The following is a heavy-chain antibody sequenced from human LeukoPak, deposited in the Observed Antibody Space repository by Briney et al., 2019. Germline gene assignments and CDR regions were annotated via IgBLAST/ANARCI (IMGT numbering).Heavy chain of an antibody. CDR1: GFTVSSNY. D-gene: IGHD5/OR15-5a*01. Sequence: GGSLGLSCAASGFTVSSNYMSWVRQAPGKGLEWVSVIYSGGSTYYADSVKGRFTISRDNSKNTLYLQMNSLRAEDTAVYYCARDLRYWGQGTLVTVSS. CDR3: ARDLRY. J-gene: IGHJ4*02. CDR2: IYSGGST. V-gene: IGHV3-66*01.